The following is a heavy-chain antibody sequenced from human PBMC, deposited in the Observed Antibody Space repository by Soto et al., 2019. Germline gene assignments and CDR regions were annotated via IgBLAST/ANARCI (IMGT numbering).Heavy chain of an antibody. V-gene: IGHV4-34*02. Sequence: QVQLQQWGAGLRKPSETLSLTCALHGGSFSGYYWSWIRQAPGKGLVWIREITHSGGTKYNPSLKSRVTISADSSKNWFSLRLTSLTAADTAVYYCARVLMLRGAIFPEGYSYHMDLWGKGTTVTVSS. CDR1: GGSFSGYY. CDR2: ITHSGGT. D-gene: IGHD3-10*01. CDR3: ARVLMLRGAIFPEGYSYHMDL. J-gene: IGHJ6*03.